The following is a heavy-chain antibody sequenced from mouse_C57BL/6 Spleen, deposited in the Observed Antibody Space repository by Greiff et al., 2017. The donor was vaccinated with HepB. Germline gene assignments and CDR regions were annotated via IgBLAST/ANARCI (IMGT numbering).Heavy chain of an antibody. Sequence: VQLVESGAELVKPGASVKISCKASGYAFSSYWMNWVKQRPGKGLEWIGQIYPGDGDTNYNGKFKGKATLTADKSSSTAYMQLSSLTSEDSAVYFCARGGLTTGDFDYWGQGTTLTVAS. D-gene: IGHD2-12*01. CDR2: IYPGDGDT. V-gene: IGHV1-80*01. CDR1: GYAFSSYW. J-gene: IGHJ2*01. CDR3: ARGGLTTGDFDY.